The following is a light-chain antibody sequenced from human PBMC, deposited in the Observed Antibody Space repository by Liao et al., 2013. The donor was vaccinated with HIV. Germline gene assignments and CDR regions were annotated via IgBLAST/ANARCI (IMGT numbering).Light chain of an antibody. CDR3: QVWDSGSEHYV. CDR1: DVGNKR. V-gene: IGLV3-21*01. Sequence: SYELTQAPAVSVAPGKTARITCGGNDVGNKRVHWYQQKPGQAPVVVIYYDTDRPSGIPERFSGSISENTATLTISRVEAGDEADYFCQVWDSGSEHYVFATGTKVTVL. CDR2: YDT. J-gene: IGLJ1*01.